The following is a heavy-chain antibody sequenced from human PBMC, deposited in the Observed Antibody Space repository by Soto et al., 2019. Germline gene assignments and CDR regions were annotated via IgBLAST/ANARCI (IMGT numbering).Heavy chain of an antibody. Sequence: SVKVSCKASGGTFSSYAISWVRQAPGQGLEWMGGIIPIFGTANYAQKFQGRVTITADESTSTAYMELSSLRSEDTAVYYCATGYYYDSSGPLDAFDIWGQGTMVTVSS. D-gene: IGHD3-22*01. J-gene: IGHJ3*02. CDR3: ATGYYYDSSGPLDAFDI. CDR2: IIPIFGTA. CDR1: GGTFSSYA. V-gene: IGHV1-69*13.